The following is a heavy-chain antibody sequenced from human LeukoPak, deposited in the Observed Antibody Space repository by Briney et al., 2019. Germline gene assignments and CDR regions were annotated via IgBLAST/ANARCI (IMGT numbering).Heavy chain of an antibody. CDR3: ARVGFLEWLYHYYYYMDV. D-gene: IGHD3-3*02. CDR1: GYTLTELS. CDR2: MNPNSGNT. J-gene: IGHJ6*03. Sequence: ASVKVSCKVSGYTLTELSMHWVRQATGQGLEWMGWMNPNSGNTGYAQKFQGRVTITRNTSISTAYMKLSSLRSEDTAVYYCARVGFLEWLYHYYYYMDVWGKGTTVTVSS. V-gene: IGHV1-8*03.